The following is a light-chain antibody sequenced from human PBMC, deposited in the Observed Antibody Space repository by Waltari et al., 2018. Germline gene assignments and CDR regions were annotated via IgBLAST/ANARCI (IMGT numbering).Light chain of an antibody. CDR1: QSVSSSF. V-gene: IGKV3-20*01. J-gene: IGKJ2*01. CDR2: VAS. Sequence: EIVLTQSPGTLSLSPGERATLSCRASQSVSSSFLAWYQQKPGQAPRLLISVASRRATGIPDRFSGSGSGTDFTLTISRLEPEDFAVYYCQQYGSSPVTFGQGTKLEIK. CDR3: QQYGSSPVT.